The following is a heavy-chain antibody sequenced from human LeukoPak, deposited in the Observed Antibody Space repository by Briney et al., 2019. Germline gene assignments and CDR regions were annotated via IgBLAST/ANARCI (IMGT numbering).Heavy chain of an antibody. Sequence: VASVKVSCKASGYIFTTYDINWVRLAPGQGLEWMAWMNPNTGNTGFAQKFQGRVTMTRDMSTSTVYMELSSLRYEDTAVYYCARGLTRYFDLWGRGTLVTVSS. V-gene: IGHV1-8*02. D-gene: IGHD2-2*01. CDR2: MNPNTGNT. CDR1: GYIFTTYD. J-gene: IGHJ2*01. CDR3: ARGLTRYFDL.